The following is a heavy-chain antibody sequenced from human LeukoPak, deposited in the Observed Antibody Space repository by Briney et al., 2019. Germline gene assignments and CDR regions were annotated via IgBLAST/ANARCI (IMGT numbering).Heavy chain of an antibody. CDR3: ARDGIAVYFDY. CDR1: GFTFSSYW. V-gene: IGHV3-7*01. CDR2: IKQDGSEK. D-gene: IGHD6-19*01. J-gene: IGHJ4*02. Sequence: GGSLRLSCAASGFTFSSYWMSWVRQAPGKGLVWVANIKQDGSEKYYVDSVKGRFTISRDNAKNSLYLQMNSLRAEDTAVYYCARDGIAVYFDYWGQGTLVTVSS.